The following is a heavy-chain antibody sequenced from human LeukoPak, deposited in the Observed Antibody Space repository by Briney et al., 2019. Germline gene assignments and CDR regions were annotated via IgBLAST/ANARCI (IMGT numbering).Heavy chain of an antibody. CDR1: GFTFSSYA. J-gene: IGHJ4*02. V-gene: IGHV3-7*01. Sequence: PGGSLSLSCGASGFTFSSYAMSWVRQAPGKGLEWVANVKQDGSTKYYVDSVKGRFTISRDNAKNSLYLQMNSLRAEDTAVYFCASHGSWRFDYWGQGTLVTVSS. CDR2: VKQDGSTK. D-gene: IGHD5-24*01. CDR3: ASHGSWRFDY.